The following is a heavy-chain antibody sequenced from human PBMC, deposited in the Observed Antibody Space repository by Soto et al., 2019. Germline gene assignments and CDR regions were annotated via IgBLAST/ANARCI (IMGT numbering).Heavy chain of an antibody. V-gene: IGHV1-69*12. Sequence: QVQLVQSGAEVKKPGSSVKVSCKASGGAFSDYAFSWVRQAPGQGLEWLGGIMPIFRAPDYAQKFQGRVTLSAADFTRTASMEMNSLRSEDTAVYYCACWVKGPDIGNCYHGMAVWGQGTTVTVS. J-gene: IGHJ6*02. CDR1: GGAFSDYA. CDR3: ACWVKGPDIGNCYHGMAV. D-gene: IGHD2-15*01. CDR2: IMPIFRAP.